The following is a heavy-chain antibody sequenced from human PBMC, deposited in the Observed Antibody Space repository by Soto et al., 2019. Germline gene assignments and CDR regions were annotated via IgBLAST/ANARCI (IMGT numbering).Heavy chain of an antibody. CDR2: ISGSGSTI. CDR3: ARDHWVDY. V-gene: IGHV3-48*02. D-gene: IGHD7-27*01. CDR1: GFTFSYYS. Sequence: EVQLVESGGGLVQPGGSLRLSCAASGFTFSYYSMNWVRQAPGRGLEWISHISGSGSTIHYADSVEGRFTISRDNAKNSLFLQMNSLRDEDTAVYYCARDHWVDYWGQGTLVTVSS. J-gene: IGHJ4*02.